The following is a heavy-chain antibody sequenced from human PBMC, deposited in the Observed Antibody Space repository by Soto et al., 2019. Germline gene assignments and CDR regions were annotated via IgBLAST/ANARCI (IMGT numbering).Heavy chain of an antibody. CDR3: ARGWGSKWYYFDS. CDR2: IFDNGDV. J-gene: IGHJ4*02. V-gene: IGHV4-59*01. Sequence: SETLSLTCTVSGVSSTSFYWSWIRQSPGKGLEWIGYIFDNGDVKYNPSLMSRLTMSIDMSKNEFSLRLKSVTAADTAMYYCARGWGSKWYYFDSWGEGTLVTVSS. D-gene: IGHD3-16*01. CDR1: GVSSTSFY.